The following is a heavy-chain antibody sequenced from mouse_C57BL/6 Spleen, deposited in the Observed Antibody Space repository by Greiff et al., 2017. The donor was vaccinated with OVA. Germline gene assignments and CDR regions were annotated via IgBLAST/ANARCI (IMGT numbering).Heavy chain of an antibody. V-gene: IGHV1-82*01. J-gene: IGHJ4*01. D-gene: IGHD1-1*01. CDR2: IYPGDGDT. CDR1: GYAFSSSW. Sequence: QVQLKQSGPELVKPGASVKISCKASGYAFSSSWMNWVKQRPGKGLEWIGRIYPGDGDTNYNGKFKGKATLTADKSSSTAYMQLSSLTSEDSAVYFCAPFITTVLDYWGQGTSVTVSS. CDR3: APFITTVLDY.